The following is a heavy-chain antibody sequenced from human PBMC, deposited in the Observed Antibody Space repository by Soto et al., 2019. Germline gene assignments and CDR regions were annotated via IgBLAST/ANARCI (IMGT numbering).Heavy chain of an antibody. CDR3: ARALIAARFRADYYYYHGMDV. V-gene: IGHV3-33*01. Sequence: QVQLVESGGGVVQPGRSLRLSCAASGFTFSSYGMHWVRQAPGKGLEWVAVIWYDGSNKYYADSVKGRFTISRDNSKNTLYLQMNSLRAEDTAVYYCARALIAARFRADYYYYHGMDVWGQGTTVTVSS. CDR1: GFTFSSYG. D-gene: IGHD6-6*01. J-gene: IGHJ6*02. CDR2: IWYDGSNK.